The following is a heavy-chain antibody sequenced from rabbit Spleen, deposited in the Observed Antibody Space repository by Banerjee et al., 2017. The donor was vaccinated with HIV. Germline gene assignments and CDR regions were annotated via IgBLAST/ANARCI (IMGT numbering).Heavy chain of an antibody. CDR3: ARDGAGGSYFAL. CDR1: GFSFSSNA. V-gene: IGHV1S45*01. J-gene: IGHJ3*01. Sequence: QEQLVESGGGLVKPEGTLKLSCTASGFSFSSNAMCWVRQAPGKGPEWIACIDTNDGDTDYANWPKGRFTISKTSSTTVTLQMTSLTAADTATYFCARDGAGGSYFALWGQGTLVTVS. D-gene: IGHD8-1*01. CDR2: IDTNDGDT.